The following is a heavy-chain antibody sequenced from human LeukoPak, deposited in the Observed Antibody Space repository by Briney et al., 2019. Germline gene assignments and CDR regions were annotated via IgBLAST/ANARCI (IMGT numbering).Heavy chain of an antibody. Sequence: ASVKVSCKASGYTFTCYYMHWVRQAPGQGLEWMGWINPNSGGTNYAQKFQGRVTMTRDTSISTAYMELSRLRSDDTAVYYCARSGDGYDDWFDPWGQGTLVTVSS. CDR3: ARSGDGYDDWFDP. D-gene: IGHD5-12*01. CDR1: GYTFTCYY. J-gene: IGHJ5*02. V-gene: IGHV1-2*02. CDR2: INPNSGGT.